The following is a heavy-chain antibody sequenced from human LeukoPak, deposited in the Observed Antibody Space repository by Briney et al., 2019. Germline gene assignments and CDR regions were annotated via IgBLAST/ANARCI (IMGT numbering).Heavy chain of an antibody. CDR2: IFYDGSQK. CDR3: ARDDLADGNGFDI. J-gene: IGHJ3*02. V-gene: IGHV3-33*01. CDR1: GFTFGSYG. D-gene: IGHD6-19*01. Sequence: PGGSLRLPCAASGFTFGSYGFHWVRQAPGKGLEWVAIIFYDGSQKLYADSVKGRFTISRDISKNTLYLQMNSLRVEDTAVYYCARDDLADGNGFDIWGQGTMVTVSS.